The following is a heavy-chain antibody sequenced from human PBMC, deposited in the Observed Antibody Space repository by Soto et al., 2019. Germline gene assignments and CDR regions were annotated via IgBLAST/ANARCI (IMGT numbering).Heavy chain of an antibody. Sequence: PSETLSLTCAVSGYSISSSNWWGWIRQPPGKGLEWIGYIYYSGTTYYNPSLKSRVTMSVDTSKNQFSLKLSSVTAADTAVYYCARAEEWEQPYNWFDPWGQGTLVTVSS. J-gene: IGHJ5*02. CDR1: GYSISSSNW. CDR2: IYYSGTT. CDR3: ARAEEWEQPYNWFDP. D-gene: IGHD1-26*01. V-gene: IGHV4-28*03.